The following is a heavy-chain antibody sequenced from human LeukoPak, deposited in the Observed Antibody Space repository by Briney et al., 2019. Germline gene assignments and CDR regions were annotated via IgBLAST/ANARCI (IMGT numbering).Heavy chain of an antibody. CDR1: GFTFSSYG. Sequence: GGSLRLSCAASGFTFSSYGMHWVRQAPGNGLEWVSAIGGSDGKTYYADSVKGRFTISRDNSKNTLYLQMNSLRAEDTALYYCAKEAHYPHMGTYLVTIDSWGQGTLVTVSS. V-gene: IGHV3-23*01. J-gene: IGHJ4*02. CDR3: AKEAHYPHMGTYLVTIDS. D-gene: IGHD3-9*01. CDR2: IGGSDGKT.